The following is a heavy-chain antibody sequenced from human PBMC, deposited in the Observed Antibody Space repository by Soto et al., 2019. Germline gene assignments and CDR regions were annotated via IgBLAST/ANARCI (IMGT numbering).Heavy chain of an antibody. CDR2: MYGGGST. CDR1: GFTVSSHY. V-gene: IGHV3-66*01. CDR3: ARASIAAVITIDY. D-gene: IGHD2-21*01. Sequence: GGSLRLSCAASGFTVSSHYMSWVRQSPGKGLEWVSTMYGGGSTYYRGSVKGRFTISRDNSKNTLFLQMNRLRVDDTAVYYCARASIAAVITIDYWGHGTRVTVSS. J-gene: IGHJ4*01.